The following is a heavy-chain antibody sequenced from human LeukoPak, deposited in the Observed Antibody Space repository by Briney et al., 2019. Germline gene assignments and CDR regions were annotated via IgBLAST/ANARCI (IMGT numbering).Heavy chain of an antibody. J-gene: IGHJ4*02. D-gene: IGHD6-13*01. CDR3: ARGVGLSAAAGLFDY. Sequence: MSSETLSLTCTVSGGSISSYFWSWIRQPPGKGLEWIGYIYYSGSTSYNPSLKSRVTFSVDTSKNQFSLKLTSVTAADTAVYYCARGVGLSAAAGLFDYWGQGSRVTVSS. CDR2: IYYSGST. CDR1: GGSISSYF. V-gene: IGHV4-59*01.